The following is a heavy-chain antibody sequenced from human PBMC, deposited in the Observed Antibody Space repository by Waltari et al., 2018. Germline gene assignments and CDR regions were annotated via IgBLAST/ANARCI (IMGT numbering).Heavy chain of an antibody. Sequence: QVQLQQWGAGLLKPSETLSLTCAVYGGSFSGYYWSWIRQPPGKGLEWIGEINHSGSTNYNPSLKSRVTISVDTSKNQFSLKLSSVTAADTAVYYCARHRIFIAAGYWYFDLWGRGTLVTVSS. J-gene: IGHJ2*01. D-gene: IGHD6-13*01. CDR2: INHSGST. V-gene: IGHV4-34*01. CDR3: ARHRIFIAAGYWYFDL. CDR1: GGSFSGYY.